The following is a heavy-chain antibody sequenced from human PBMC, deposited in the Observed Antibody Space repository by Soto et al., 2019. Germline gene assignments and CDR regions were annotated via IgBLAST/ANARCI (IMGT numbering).Heavy chain of an antibody. Sequence: QLQLQESGSGLVKPSQTLSLTCAVSGGSISSGGYSCNWIRQPPGKGLEWIGSISHSGSTYHNPSLKIRVTISVDRAKNHFSLKLSSVTAADTAVYYCGRGMTTVTTFDYWGQGTLVTVSS. D-gene: IGHD4-17*01. CDR2: ISHSGST. CDR1: GGSISSGGYS. CDR3: GRGMTTVTTFDY. J-gene: IGHJ4*02. V-gene: IGHV4-30-2*01.